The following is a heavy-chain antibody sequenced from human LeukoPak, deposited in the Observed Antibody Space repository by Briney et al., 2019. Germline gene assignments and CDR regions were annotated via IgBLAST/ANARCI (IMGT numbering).Heavy chain of an antibody. Sequence: SETLSLTCTVSGGSISSYYWSWIRQPPGKGLEWIGYIYYSGSTNYNPSLKSQVTISVDTSKNQFSLKLSSVTAADTAVYYCARGLDYGDYGLWGQGTLVTVSS. CDR1: GGSISSYY. J-gene: IGHJ4*02. CDR3: ARGLDYGDYGL. V-gene: IGHV4-59*01. D-gene: IGHD4-17*01. CDR2: IYYSGST.